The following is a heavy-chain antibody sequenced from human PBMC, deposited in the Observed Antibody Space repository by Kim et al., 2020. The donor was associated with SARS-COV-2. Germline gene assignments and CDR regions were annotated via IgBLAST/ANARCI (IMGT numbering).Heavy chain of an antibody. Sequence: FQGRVTITADKSTSTAYMELSSLRSEETAVYYCARDCSGGSCYYYDMDVWGQGTTVTVSS. D-gene: IGHD2-15*01. CDR3: ARDCSGGSCYYYDMDV. V-gene: IGHV1-69*04. J-gene: IGHJ6*02.